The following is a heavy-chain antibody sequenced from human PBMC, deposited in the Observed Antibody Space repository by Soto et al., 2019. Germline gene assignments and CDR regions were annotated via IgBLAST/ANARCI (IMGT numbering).Heavy chain of an antibody. CDR3: ARTGYYDILTGYKGGWFDP. CDR1: GGSISSGGYS. J-gene: IGHJ5*02. V-gene: IGHV4-30-2*01. D-gene: IGHD3-9*01. CDR2: IYHSGST. Sequence: ASETLSLTCAVSGGSISSGGYSWSWIRQPPGKGLEWIGYIYHSGSTYYNPSLKSRVTISVDRPKNQFSLNLSSVTAADAAVYYCARTGYYDILTGYKGGWFDPWGQGTLVTVSS.